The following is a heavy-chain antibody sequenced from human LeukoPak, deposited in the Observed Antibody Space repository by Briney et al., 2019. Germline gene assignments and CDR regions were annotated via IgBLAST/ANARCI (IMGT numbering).Heavy chain of an antibody. J-gene: IGHJ5*02. V-gene: IGHV4-39*01. D-gene: IGHD1-14*01. Sequence: SETLSLTCTVSGGSISSSSYYWGWIRQPPGKGLEWIGSNYYSGSTYYNPSLKSRVTISVDTSKDQFSLKLSSVTAADTAVYYCARYPDNIFTFDPWGQGTLVTVSS. CDR1: GGSISSSSYY. CDR3: ARYPDNIFTFDP. CDR2: NYYSGST.